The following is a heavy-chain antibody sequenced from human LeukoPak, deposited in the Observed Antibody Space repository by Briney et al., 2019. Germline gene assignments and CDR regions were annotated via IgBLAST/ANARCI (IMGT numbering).Heavy chain of an antibody. V-gene: IGHV3-49*04. CDR3: TTYDPSNYYGMDV. D-gene: IGHD5-12*01. J-gene: IGHJ6*02. CDR1: GFTFGDYA. Sequence: GGSLRLSCTASGFTFGDYAMTWVRQAPGKGLEWVGFIRSKACGGTTEFAASVKGRFTISRDDSKSIAYLQMNSLKTEDTAVYYCTTYDPSNYYGMDVWGQGTTVTVS. CDR2: IRSKACGGTT.